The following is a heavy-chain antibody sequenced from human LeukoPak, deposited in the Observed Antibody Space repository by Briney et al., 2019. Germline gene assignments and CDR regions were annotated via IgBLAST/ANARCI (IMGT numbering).Heavy chain of an antibody. J-gene: IGHJ4*02. CDR2: ISAYNGNT. CDR3: ARDLSRGSYFSDY. CDR1: GYTFTCYA. Sequence: ASVKVSCKASGYTFTCYAMNWVRQAPGQGLEWMGWISAYNGNTNYAQKLQGRVTMTTDTSTSTAYMELRSLRSDDTAVYYCARDLSRGSYFSDYWGQGTLVTVSS. D-gene: IGHD1-26*01. V-gene: IGHV1-18*04.